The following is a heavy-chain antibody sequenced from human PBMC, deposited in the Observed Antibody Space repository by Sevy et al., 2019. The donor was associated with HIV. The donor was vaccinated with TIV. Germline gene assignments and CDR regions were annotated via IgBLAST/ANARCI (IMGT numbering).Heavy chain of an antibody. Sequence: GGSLRLSCTASGFTFGDYAMIWCRQAPGKGLEWVGFIRSKTYGGTTEYAASAKGRFTISRDDSKSIAYLQMNSLKTEDTAVYYCTRVRGTISPYYYYGMDVWGQGTTVTVSS. CDR3: TRVRGTISPYYYYGMDV. V-gene: IGHV3-49*03. J-gene: IGHJ6*02. CDR2: IRSKTYGGTT. CDR1: GFTFGDYA. D-gene: IGHD3-16*01.